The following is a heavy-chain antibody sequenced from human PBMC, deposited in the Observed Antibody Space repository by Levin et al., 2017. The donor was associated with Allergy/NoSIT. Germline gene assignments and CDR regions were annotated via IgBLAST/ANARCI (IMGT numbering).Heavy chain of an antibody. J-gene: IGHJ4*02. CDR3: ARATGRNIHSEYYFDY. CDR2: INPNSGGT. V-gene: IGHV1-2*06. CDR1: GYTFTGYY. D-gene: IGHD2/OR15-2a*01. Sequence: ASVKVSCKASGYTFTGYYMHWVRQAPGQGLEWMGRINPNSGGTNYAQKFQGRVTMTRDTSISTAYMELSRLRSDDTAVYYCARATGRNIHSEYYFDYWGQGTLVTVSS.